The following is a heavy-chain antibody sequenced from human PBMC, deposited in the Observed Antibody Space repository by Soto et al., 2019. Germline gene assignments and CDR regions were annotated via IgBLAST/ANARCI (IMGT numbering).Heavy chain of an antibody. CDR2: INTNSAYI. D-gene: IGHD1-1*01. CDR3: AREALSTVPPS. J-gene: IGHJ4*02. V-gene: IGHV3-21*01. CDR1: GFAFNVYS. Sequence: VQLVESGGGLVNPGGSLRLSCAASGFAFNVYSMNWVRQAPGKGLEWVSSINTNSAYISHADSVKGRFTISRDNSRNSVYLQMHNLRAEDTAVYYCAREALSTVPPSWGQGTLVTVSA.